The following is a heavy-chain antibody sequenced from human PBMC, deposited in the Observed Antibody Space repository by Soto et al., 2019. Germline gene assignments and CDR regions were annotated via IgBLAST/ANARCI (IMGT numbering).Heavy chain of an antibody. D-gene: IGHD3-3*01. V-gene: IGHV4-59*01. J-gene: IGHJ5*02. CDR2: IYYSGTT. CDR3: ARSHSDYDLSRFDP. CDR1: GGSISSYY. Sequence: KTSETLSLTCTVSGGSISSYYWSWIRQPPGKGLEWIGYIYYSGTTNYNASLKSRVTISVDTSKNQFSLKLNSVTAADTAVYYCARSHSDYDLSRFDPWGQGTLVTIS.